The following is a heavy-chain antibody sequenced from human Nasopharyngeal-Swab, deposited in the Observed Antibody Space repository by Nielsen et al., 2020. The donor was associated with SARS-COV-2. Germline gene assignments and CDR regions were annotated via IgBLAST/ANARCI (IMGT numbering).Heavy chain of an antibody. CDR1: GFTFSSYA. Sequence: GESLKISCAASGFTFSSYAMSWVRQAPGKGLEWVSGISGSAGTTYYADSVKGRFTISRDNAKNSLYLQMNSLRAEDTAVYYCARSTYGSGEFDYWGQGTLVTVSS. D-gene: IGHD3-10*01. CDR2: ISGSAGTT. J-gene: IGHJ4*02. CDR3: ARSTYGSGEFDY. V-gene: IGHV3-23*01.